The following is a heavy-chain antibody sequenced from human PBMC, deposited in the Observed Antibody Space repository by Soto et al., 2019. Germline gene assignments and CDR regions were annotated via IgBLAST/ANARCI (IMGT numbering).Heavy chain of an antibody. D-gene: IGHD5-18*01. J-gene: IGHJ3*01. Sequence: EVQLLESGGDLIQPGGSLRLSCAASGFRFSSYSMSWVRQARGKGLEWVSDMSATGGSTYYADSVKGRFIISRHNSRKTLYLQMSSLRADDSAVYYCAKDWGDTWQESAFDLWGLGTMVTVS. CDR2: MSATGGST. CDR1: GFRFSSYS. CDR3: AKDWGDTWQESAFDL. V-gene: IGHV3-23*01.